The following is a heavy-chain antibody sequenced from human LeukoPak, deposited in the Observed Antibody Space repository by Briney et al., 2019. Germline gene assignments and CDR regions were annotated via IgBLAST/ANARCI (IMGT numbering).Heavy chain of an antibody. Sequence: PGGSLRLSCVASGFTFSSYLMHWVRQVPGKGLVWVSRINSDGYSINYADSVKGRFTISRDNAKNTLYLQMNSLRAEDTAVYYCVRATWGSYFDYWGQGTLVTVSS. CDR2: INSDGYSI. CDR1: GFTFSSYL. CDR3: VRATWGSYFDY. J-gene: IGHJ4*02. V-gene: IGHV3-74*01. D-gene: IGHD7-27*01.